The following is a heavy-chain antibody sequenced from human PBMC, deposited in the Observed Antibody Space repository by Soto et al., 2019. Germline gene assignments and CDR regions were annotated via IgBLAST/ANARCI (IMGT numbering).Heavy chain of an antibody. CDR3: ATPLVAPVAGPYYYGMDV. Sequence: QIQLVESGGGVVQPGRSLRLSCTASGFTFNSYGFNWVRQAPGKGLEWVAVIWYDGNTKYYADSVKGRFTISRDNLRITVYLQMNSLTAEDTAVYYCATPLVAPVAGPYYYGMDVWGQGTTVTVSS. J-gene: IGHJ6*02. CDR2: IWYDGNTK. D-gene: IGHD6-19*01. V-gene: IGHV3-33*01. CDR1: GFTFNSYG.